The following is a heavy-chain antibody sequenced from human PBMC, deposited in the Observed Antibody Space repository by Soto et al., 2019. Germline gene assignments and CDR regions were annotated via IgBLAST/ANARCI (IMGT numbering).Heavy chain of an antibody. D-gene: IGHD3-10*01. CDR3: ARVGGFYASGSYYSTPYGLDV. CDR2: ITTTGDT. J-gene: IGHJ6*02. Sequence: EVQLVESGGGLVQPGGSLRLSCAASGFTFNNYDIHWVRQASGKGLEWVSGITTTGDTYYPGSVKGRFTISRENAKNSFYLQMISLRSGDTAVDYCARVGGFYASGSYYSTPYGLDVWGQGTTVTVSS. V-gene: IGHV3-13*01. CDR1: GFTFNNYD.